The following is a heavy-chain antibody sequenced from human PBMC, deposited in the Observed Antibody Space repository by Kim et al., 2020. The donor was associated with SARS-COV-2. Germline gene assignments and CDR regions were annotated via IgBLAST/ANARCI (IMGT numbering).Heavy chain of an antibody. D-gene: IGHD3-22*01. Sequence: VKGRFTISRDNSKNTLYLQMNSLRAEDTAVYYCARGYRLVVSTYYYGMDVWGQGTTVTVSS. V-gene: IGHV3-30*07. CDR3: ARGYRLVVSTYYYGMDV. J-gene: IGHJ6*02.